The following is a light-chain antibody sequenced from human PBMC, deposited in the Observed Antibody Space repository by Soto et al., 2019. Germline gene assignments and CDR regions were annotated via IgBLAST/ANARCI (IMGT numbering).Light chain of an antibody. CDR2: GAS. CDR1: QSVSSSY. CDR3: QHHSNWPPLT. V-gene: IGKV3D-20*02. Sequence: EIVLTQSPGTLSLSPWERATLSCRASQSVSSSYLAWYQQKPGQAPRLLIYGASSRATGIPDRFSGSGSGTDFTLTISRLEPEDFAVYYCQHHSNWPPLTFGGGTKVDIK. J-gene: IGKJ4*01.